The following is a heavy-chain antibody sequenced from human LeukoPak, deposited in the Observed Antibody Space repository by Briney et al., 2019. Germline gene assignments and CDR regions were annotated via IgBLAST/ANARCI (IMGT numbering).Heavy chain of an antibody. CDR3: VRPSRSSGTYTDY. CDR2: INQDGSEK. CDR1: GFTFSDHW. J-gene: IGHJ4*02. Sequence: GGSLRLSCAVSGFTFSDHWMSWVRQAPEKGLEWVALINQDGSEKYYGDSVKGRFTISRDNAKTSLYLQMNSLRAEDTAVYYCVRPSRSSGTYTDYWGQGTLVTVSS. V-gene: IGHV3-7*04. D-gene: IGHD3-10*01.